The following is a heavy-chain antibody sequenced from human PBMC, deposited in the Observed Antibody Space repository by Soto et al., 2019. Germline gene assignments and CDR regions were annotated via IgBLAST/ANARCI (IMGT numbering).Heavy chain of an antibody. V-gene: IGHV4-4*02. J-gene: IGHJ5*02. CDR2: IYHSGST. D-gene: IGHD3-10*01. CDR1: GGSISSSNW. CDR3: AREVGWDYYGSGTGRLDP. Sequence: SETLSLTCAVSGGSISSSNWWSWVRQPPGKGLEWIGEIYHSGSTNYNPSLKSRVTISVDKSMNQFSLKLSSVTAADTAVYYCAREVGWDYYGSGTGRLDPWGPGNPGHRLL.